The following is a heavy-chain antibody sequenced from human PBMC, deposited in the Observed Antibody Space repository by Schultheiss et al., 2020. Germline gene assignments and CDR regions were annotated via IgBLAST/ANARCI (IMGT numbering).Heavy chain of an antibody. Sequence: ASVKVSCKASGYTFTRYGISWVRQAPGQGLEWMGWISAYNGNTNYAQKLQGRVTMTTDTSTSTAYMELRSLRSDDTAVYYCARDQLWFGELLYPIDYWGQGTLVTVSS. V-gene: IGHV1-18*04. CDR2: ISAYNGNT. D-gene: IGHD3-10*01. J-gene: IGHJ4*02. CDR3: ARDQLWFGELLYPIDY. CDR1: GYTFTRYG.